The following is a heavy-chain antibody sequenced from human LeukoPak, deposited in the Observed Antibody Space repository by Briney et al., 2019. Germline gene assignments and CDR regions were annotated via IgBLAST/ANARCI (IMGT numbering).Heavy chain of an antibody. CDR2: IWYDGSNK. D-gene: IGHD2-2*02. CDR1: GFTFSSYG. CDR3: AREPPPRSTSCYKCFQH. V-gene: IGHV3-33*01. Sequence: GRSLRLSCAASGFTFSSYGMHWVRQAPGKGLEWVVVIWYDGSNKYYADSVKGRFTISRDNSKNTLYLQMNSLRAEDTAVYYCAREPPPRSTSCYKCFQHWGQGTLVTVSS. J-gene: IGHJ1*01.